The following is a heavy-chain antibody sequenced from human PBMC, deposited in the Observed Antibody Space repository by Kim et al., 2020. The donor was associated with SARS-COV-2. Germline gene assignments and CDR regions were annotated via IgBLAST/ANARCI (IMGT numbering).Heavy chain of an antibody. D-gene: IGHD2-2*01. Sequence: GGSLRLSCAASGFTFDDYAMHWVRQAPGKGLEWVSGISWNGGIIDYADSVKGRFTISGDNAKNSLYLQMNSLRIEDTALYYCAKVESRYCSSTTCYVFDYWGQGTLVTVSS. CDR3: AKVESRYCSSTTCYVFDY. CDR2: ISWNGGII. J-gene: IGHJ4*02. V-gene: IGHV3-9*01. CDR1: GFTFDDYA.